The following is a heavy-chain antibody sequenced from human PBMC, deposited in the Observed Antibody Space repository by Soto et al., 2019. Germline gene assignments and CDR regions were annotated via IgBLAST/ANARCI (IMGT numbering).Heavy chain of an antibody. CDR2: INHSGST. CDR3: AREEVPQWFTRGYYGMDV. D-gene: IGHD2-2*01. CDR1: GGSFSGYY. V-gene: IGHV4-34*01. Sequence: SETLSLTCAVYGGSFSGYYWTWIRQPPGKGLEWIGDINHSGSTNYNSSLKSRVTISVDTSKNQLSLNLRSVTAADTAVYYCAREEVPQWFTRGYYGMDVWGQGTTVTVSS. J-gene: IGHJ6*02.